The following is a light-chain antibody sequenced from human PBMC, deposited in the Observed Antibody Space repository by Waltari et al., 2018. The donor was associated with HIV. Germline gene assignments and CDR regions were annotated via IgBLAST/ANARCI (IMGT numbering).Light chain of an antibody. CDR3: QQYGTSPRT. CDR2: GAS. V-gene: IGKV3-20*01. J-gene: IGKJ2*01. CDR1: QTVANNY. Sequence: EIVLTQSPGTLSLSPAERATPSCRASQTVANNYLAWYQHRPGQAPRLLIFGASSRATGIPDRFSASGSGTDFTLTISSLDPSDYALYYCQQYGTSPRTFGQGTRVEIK.